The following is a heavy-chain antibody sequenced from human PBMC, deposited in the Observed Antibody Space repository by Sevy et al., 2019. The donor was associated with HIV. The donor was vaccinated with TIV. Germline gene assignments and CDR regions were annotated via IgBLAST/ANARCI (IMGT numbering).Heavy chain of an antibody. J-gene: IGHJ4*02. CDR3: ARARKFFDWSPSEFDY. Sequence: SETLSLTCTVSGDSMSSYYWSWIRQPPGKGLEWIGYIHYSGSTNYNPSLKSRVTISVDTSKNQFSLKLSFVTAADTAVYYCARARKFFDWSPSEFDYCGQGTLVTVSS. V-gene: IGHV4-59*01. CDR1: GDSMSSYY. CDR2: IHYSGST. D-gene: IGHD3-9*01.